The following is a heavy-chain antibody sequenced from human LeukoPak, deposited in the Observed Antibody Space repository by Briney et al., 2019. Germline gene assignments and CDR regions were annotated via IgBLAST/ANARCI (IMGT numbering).Heavy chain of an antibody. CDR2: IRYDGSNK. D-gene: IGHD6-19*01. J-gene: IGHJ4*02. CDR3: AKAVAGYLDY. V-gene: IGHV3-30*02. CDR1: GFTFSSYW. Sequence: GGSLRLSCAASGFTFSSYWMSWVRQAPGKGLEWVAFIRYDGSNKYYADSVKGRFTISRDNSKNTLYLQMNSLRAEDTAVYYCAKAVAGYLDYWGQGTLVTVSS.